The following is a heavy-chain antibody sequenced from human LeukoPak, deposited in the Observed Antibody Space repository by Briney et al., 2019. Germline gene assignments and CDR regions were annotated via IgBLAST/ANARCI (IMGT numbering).Heavy chain of an antibody. V-gene: IGHV3-21*01. CDR3: ARADDSSGYYGAY. J-gene: IGHJ4*02. Sequence: GGSLRLSCAASGFTFSSYSMNWVRQAPGKGLEWVSSISSSSSSYIYYADSVKGRFTISRDNAKNSLYLQMNSLRAEDTAVYYCARADDSSGYYGAYWGQGTLVTVSS. CDR1: GFTFSSYS. CDR2: ISSSSSSYI. D-gene: IGHD3-22*01.